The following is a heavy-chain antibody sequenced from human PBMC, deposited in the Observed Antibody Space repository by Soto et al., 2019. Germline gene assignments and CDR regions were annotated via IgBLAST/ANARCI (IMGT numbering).Heavy chain of an antibody. CDR2: IYPGDSDT. CDR3: ARLSDPDDPGGYYYYYGMDV. V-gene: IGHV5-51*01. D-gene: IGHD2-15*01. J-gene: IGHJ6*02. Sequence: LGESLKISCKGSGYSFTSYWIGWVRQMPGKGLEWMGIIYPGDSDTRYSPSFQGQVTISADKSISTAYLQWSSLKASDTAMYYCARLSDPDDPGGYYYYYGMDVWGQGTTVTVSS. CDR1: GYSFTSYW.